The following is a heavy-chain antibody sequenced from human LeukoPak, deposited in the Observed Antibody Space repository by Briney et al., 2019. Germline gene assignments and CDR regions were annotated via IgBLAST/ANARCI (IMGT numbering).Heavy chain of an antibody. CDR2: TSPDEGLK. CDR3: AKDPTHYRVWDYYETIGLSY. J-gene: IGHJ4*02. CDR1: GFTFANYV. Sequence: GGSLRLSCAASGFTFANYVTHWVRQAPGKGLEWVAVTSPDEGLKFYGDSVKGRFTISRDNSKNTMYLQMNNLRAEDTAVYYCAKDPTHYRVWDYYETIGLSYWGQGTLVTVSS. V-gene: IGHV3-30*04. D-gene: IGHD3-22*01.